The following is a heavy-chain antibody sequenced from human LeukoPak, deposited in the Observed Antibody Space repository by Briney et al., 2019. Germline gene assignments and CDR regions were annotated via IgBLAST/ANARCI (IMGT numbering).Heavy chain of an antibody. CDR2: INHSGGT. V-gene: IGHV4-34*01. J-gene: IGHJ4*02. D-gene: IGHD3-10*01. CDR3: ARGPERELFSPFDY. CDR1: GGSFSGYY. Sequence: PSETLSLTCAVYGGSFSGYYWSWIRQPPGKGLEWIGEINHSGGTNYNPSLKSRVTISVDTSKNQFSLKLSSVTAADTAVYYCARGPERELFSPFDYWGQGTLVTVSS.